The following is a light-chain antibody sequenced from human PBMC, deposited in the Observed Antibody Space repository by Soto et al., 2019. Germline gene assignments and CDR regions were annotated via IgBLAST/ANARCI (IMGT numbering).Light chain of an antibody. V-gene: IGKV1-5*03. CDR3: QQDSSDST. J-gene: IGKJ1*01. CDR2: RAS. CDR1: QSINNW. Sequence: DIRMTQSPSTLSASVGDRVTITCRASQSINNWLAWYQQKPGKAPKLLIYRASSLENGVPSRFSGRGSGTEFIVTITSLQPDDFATYYCQQDSSDSTFGQGTKVEIK.